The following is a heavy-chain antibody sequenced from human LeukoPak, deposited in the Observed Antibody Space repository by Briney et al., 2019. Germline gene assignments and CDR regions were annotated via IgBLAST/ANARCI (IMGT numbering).Heavy chain of an antibody. CDR2: IRYDGSNK. V-gene: IGHV3-30*02. J-gene: IGHJ4*02. Sequence: PGGSLRLSCAASGFTFSSYGMHWVRQAPGKRLEWVAFIRYDGSNKYYADSVKGRFTISRDNSKNTLYLQMNSLRAEDTAVYYCARDREGSLGFDYWGQGTLVTVSS. CDR1: GFTFSSYG. D-gene: IGHD3-3*02. CDR3: ARDREGSLGFDY.